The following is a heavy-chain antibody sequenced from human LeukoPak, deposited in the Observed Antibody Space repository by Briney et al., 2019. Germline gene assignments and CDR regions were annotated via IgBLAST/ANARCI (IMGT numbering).Heavy chain of an antibody. CDR2: IHPGDSVT. J-gene: IGHJ5*02. D-gene: IGHD2-15*01. CDR1: GSSFTSQW. Sequence: GESLKISCKGSGSSFTSQWIAWVRRMPGKGLEGMGIIHPGDSVTRYSPSLKGGVTFSAEKSSRTAYLQWSSLNASDTGMYYCARLYCSAGSCFDPWGQGTLVTLSS. V-gene: IGHV5-51*01. CDR3: ARLYCSAGSCFDP.